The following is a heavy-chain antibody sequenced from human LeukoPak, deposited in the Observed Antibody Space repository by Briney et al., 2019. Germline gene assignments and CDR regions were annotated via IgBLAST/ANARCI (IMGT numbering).Heavy chain of an antibody. Sequence: GGSLRLSCAASGFTFSSYAMSWVRQAPGKWLEWVSAISGSGGSTYYADSVKGRFTISRDNSKNTLYLQMNSLRAEDTAVYYCAKDGEYYYDISGYSNFDYWGQGTLVTVSS. CDR2: ISGSGGST. D-gene: IGHD3-22*01. CDR1: GFTFSSYA. J-gene: IGHJ4*02. V-gene: IGHV3-23*01. CDR3: AKDGEYYYDISGYSNFDY.